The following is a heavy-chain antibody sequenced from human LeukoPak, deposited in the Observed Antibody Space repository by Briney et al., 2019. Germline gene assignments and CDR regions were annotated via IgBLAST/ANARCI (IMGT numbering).Heavy chain of an antibody. V-gene: IGHV3-23*01. J-gene: IGHJ4*02. Sequence: GSLRLSCAASAFTFSSYVMSWVRQAPGKGLEWVSAISGSGGSTYYADSVKGRSTISRDNSKNTLFLQMNSLRAEDTAVYYCAKELEGGSTSPTSDYWGQGTLVTVSS. CDR3: AKELEGGSTSPTSDY. D-gene: IGHD2-2*01. CDR1: AFTFSSYV. CDR2: ISGSGGST.